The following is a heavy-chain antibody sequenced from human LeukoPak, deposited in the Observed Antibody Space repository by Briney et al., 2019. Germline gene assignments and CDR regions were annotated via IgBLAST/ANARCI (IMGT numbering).Heavy chain of an antibody. CDR2: INPTGGTT. CDR1: GYSFINYY. V-gene: IGHV1-46*01. J-gene: IGHJ6*02. Sequence: ASVKASCKASGYSFINYYVHWVRQAPGQGPEWMGIINPTGGTTTYAQKFQGRVTMTRDTSTSTLYMELSSLRSEDTAVYYCARETPQGIDVWGQGTTVTVSS. CDR3: ARETPQGIDV.